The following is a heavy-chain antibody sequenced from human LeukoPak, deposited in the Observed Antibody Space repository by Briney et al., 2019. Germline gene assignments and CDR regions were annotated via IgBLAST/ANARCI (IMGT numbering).Heavy chain of an antibody. D-gene: IGHD2-21*02. V-gene: IGHV4-34*01. CDR1: GGSFSGYF. J-gene: IGHJ4*02. CDR3: ARGSDCGGDCYSLLSY. Sequence: PSETLSLTCTVSGGSFSGYFWNWIRQPPGKGLEWIAEINRSGSTSYNPSLKSRVTISVDTSKNLFSLKLKSVTAADTAVYYCARGSDCGGDCYSLLSYWGQGISVTVSS. CDR2: INRSGST.